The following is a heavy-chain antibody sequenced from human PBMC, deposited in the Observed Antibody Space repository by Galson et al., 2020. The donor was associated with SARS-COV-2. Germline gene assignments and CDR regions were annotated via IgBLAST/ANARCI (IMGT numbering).Heavy chain of an antibody. CDR1: GYTLTNLN. J-gene: IGHJ4*02. Sequence: ASVKVSCKASGYTLTNLNIHWVRQATGKGLEWMGWMNPNGGNTNYAQKFQGRVTMTGNTSTSTAYMERSSLKSEDTAVYYCARAPMWSGSYYALDSWGQGTLVTVSS. D-gene: IGHD3-3*01. CDR3: ARAPMWSGSYYALDS. V-gene: IGHV1-8*02. CDR2: MNPNGGNT.